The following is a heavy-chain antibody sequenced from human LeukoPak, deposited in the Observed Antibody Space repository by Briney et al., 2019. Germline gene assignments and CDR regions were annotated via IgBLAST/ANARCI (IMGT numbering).Heavy chain of an antibody. CDR2: ISSNIDTT. J-gene: IGHJ3*02. CDR1: GFTFSSYS. D-gene: IGHD5-24*01. Sequence: PGGSLRLSRAASGFTFSSYSMNWVRQAPGKGLEWVSYISSNIDTTYYADSVKGRFTISRDNAKNSLNLQMNSLRAEDTAVYYCARKRGHDAFDIWGQGTMVTVSS. V-gene: IGHV3-48*01. CDR3: ARKRGHDAFDI.